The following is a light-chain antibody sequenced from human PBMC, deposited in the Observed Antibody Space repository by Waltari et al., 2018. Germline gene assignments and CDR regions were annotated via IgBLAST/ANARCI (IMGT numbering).Light chain of an antibody. J-gene: IGKJ4*01. CDR2: GAS. V-gene: IGKV3-15*01. Sequence: VLLTQSPASRSVSPGDTVILSCRASQSVRTNLVWYQQKAGQAPRTLIYGASTRASGVPSRFSGSGSETDFTLIISSLQSEDAAVYFCQQYYVWPPITFGGGTKLEI. CDR3: QQYYVWPPIT. CDR1: QSVRTN.